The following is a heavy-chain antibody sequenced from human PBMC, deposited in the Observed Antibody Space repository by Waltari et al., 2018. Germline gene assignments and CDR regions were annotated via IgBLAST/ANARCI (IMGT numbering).Heavy chain of an antibody. CDR3: GRREGSVTMVRGIDY. CDR2: INSDGSGT. CDR1: GFTFSSFW. J-gene: IGHJ4*02. D-gene: IGHD3-10*01. V-gene: IGHV3-74*01. Sequence: EVQLVESGGGLVQPGGSLRLSCAASGFTFSSFWMHWVRQAPGQGLVWVSRINSDGSGTSYADSVKGRFTISRDNAKNTLYLQMNSLRAEDTAVYYCGRREGSVTMVRGIDYWGQGTLVTVSS.